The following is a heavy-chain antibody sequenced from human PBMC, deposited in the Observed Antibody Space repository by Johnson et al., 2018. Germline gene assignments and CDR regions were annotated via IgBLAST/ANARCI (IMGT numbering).Heavy chain of an antibody. CDR1: GFTFDDYG. J-gene: IGHJ4*02. D-gene: IGHD3-22*01. CDR3: ARGDSSSYGHFFDS. CDR2: INWNGGTT. Sequence: VQLVESGGGLVQPGGSLRLSCAASGFTFDDYGMTWVRQAPGKGLEWVAGINWNGGTTGNADSVKGRFTISRDNAKNSVYLQMNSLSGEDTALYYCARGDSSSYGHFFDSWGQGTLVAVSS. V-gene: IGHV3-20*04.